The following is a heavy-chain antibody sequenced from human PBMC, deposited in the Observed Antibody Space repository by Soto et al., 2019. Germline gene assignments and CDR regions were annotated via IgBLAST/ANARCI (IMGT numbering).Heavy chain of an antibody. J-gene: IGHJ3*02. Sequence: GGSLRLSCAASGFTFSSYGMHWVRQAPGKGLEWVAVIWYDGSNKYYADSVKGRFTISRDNSKNTLYLQMNSLRAEDTAVYYCARDNGGDYYDSSGYFVDAFDIWGQGTMVTVS. CDR1: GFTFSSYG. CDR3: ARDNGGDYYDSSGYFVDAFDI. D-gene: IGHD3-22*01. CDR2: IWYDGSNK. V-gene: IGHV3-33*01.